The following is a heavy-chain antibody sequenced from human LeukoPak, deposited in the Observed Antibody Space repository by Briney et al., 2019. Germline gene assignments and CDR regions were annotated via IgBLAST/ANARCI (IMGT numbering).Heavy chain of an antibody. Sequence: PGGSLRLSCAASGFTFDDYAMHWVRQAPGKGLEWVSGISWNSGSIGYADSVKGRFTISRDNAKNSLYLQMNSLRAEDTALYYCAKEYGSGSHGYFDYWGQGTLVTVSS. D-gene: IGHD3-10*01. V-gene: IGHV3-9*01. CDR2: ISWNSGSI. CDR3: AKEYGSGSHGYFDY. J-gene: IGHJ4*02. CDR1: GFTFDDYA.